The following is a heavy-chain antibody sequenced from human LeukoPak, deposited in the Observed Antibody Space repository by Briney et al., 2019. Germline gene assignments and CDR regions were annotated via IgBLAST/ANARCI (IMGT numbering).Heavy chain of an antibody. Sequence: GGSLRLSCTASGFTFSNYAMSWVRHAPGKGLELVSTISGSDGSTYYADSVKGRFTISRDNSKNTLYLQMNSLRAEDTAVYYCAKTGASGGSSWYPYWGQGTLVTVSS. CDR1: GFTFSNYA. D-gene: IGHD2-15*01. V-gene: IGHV3-23*01. J-gene: IGHJ4*02. CDR3: AKTGASGGSSWYPY. CDR2: ISGSDGST.